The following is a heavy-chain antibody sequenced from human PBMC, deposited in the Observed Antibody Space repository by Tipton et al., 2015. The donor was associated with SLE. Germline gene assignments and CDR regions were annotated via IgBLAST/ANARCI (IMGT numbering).Heavy chain of an antibody. D-gene: IGHD6-6*01. CDR3: ARGYSSSSNAFDI. CDR1: GGSISSSSYY. CDR2: IYYSGST. V-gene: IGHV4-39*07. Sequence: TLSLTCTVSGGSISSSSYYWGWIRQPPGKGLEWIGSIYYSGSTNYNPSLKSRVTISVDTSKNQFSLKLSSVTAADTAVYYCARGYSSSSNAFDIWGQGTMVTVSS. J-gene: IGHJ3*02.